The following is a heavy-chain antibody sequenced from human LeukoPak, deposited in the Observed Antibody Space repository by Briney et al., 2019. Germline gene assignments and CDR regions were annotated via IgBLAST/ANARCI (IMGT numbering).Heavy chain of an antibody. Sequence: SPRLSCASCGFTFSDYYMSWIRQAPGEGLEMVPDIIFYCGPLYYADSLKGRFTISRDNPKKSLSLHMNSLRAENTAVYFGARDRARRGNIVVVPAAPYYFDYWGQGTLVTVSS. CDR2: IIFYCGPL. D-gene: IGHD2-2*01. V-gene: IGHV3-11*04. CDR1: GFTFSDYY. CDR3: ARDRARRGNIVVVPAAPYYFDY. J-gene: IGHJ4*02.